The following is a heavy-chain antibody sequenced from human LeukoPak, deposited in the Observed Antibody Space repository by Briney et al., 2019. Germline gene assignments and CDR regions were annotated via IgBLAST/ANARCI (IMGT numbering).Heavy chain of an antibody. Sequence: SETLSLTCTVSGGSIISYYWSWIRQPPGKGLEWIGYIYYSGYTNYNPSLKSRVTISVDTSKNQFSLKLSSVTAADTAVYYCTTSKTNGDSSGWYAWFDPWGQGTLVTVSS. CDR2: IYYSGYT. CDR1: GGSIISYY. V-gene: IGHV4-59*01. D-gene: IGHD6-19*01. CDR3: TTSKTNGDSSGWYAWFDP. J-gene: IGHJ5*02.